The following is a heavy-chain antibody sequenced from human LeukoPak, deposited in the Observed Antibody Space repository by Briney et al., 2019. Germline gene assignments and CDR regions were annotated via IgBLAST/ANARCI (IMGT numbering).Heavy chain of an antibody. CDR2: IYYSGST. CDR1: GGSISSSSYY. J-gene: IGHJ4*02. D-gene: IGHD3-22*01. Sequence: SETLSLTCTVSGGSISSSSYYWGWIRQPPGKGLEWIGSIYYSGSTYYNPSLKSRVTISVDTSKNQFSLKLSSVTAADTAVDYCARHLSGYSREFDYWGQGTLVTVSS. V-gene: IGHV4-39*01. CDR3: ARHLSGYSREFDY.